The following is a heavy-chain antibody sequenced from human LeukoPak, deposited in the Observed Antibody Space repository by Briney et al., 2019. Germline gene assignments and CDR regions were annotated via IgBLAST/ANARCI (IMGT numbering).Heavy chain of an antibody. CDR3: ARGGYDSDFDY. J-gene: IGHJ4*02. Sequence: SETLSLTCTVSGGSISSGDYYWSWIRLPPGKGLEWIAYIYFTGRTQYNPSLKSRVTISEDTSKNQFSLRLSSVTPADTAVYYCARGGYDSDFDYWGQGTLVTVSS. V-gene: IGHV4-61*08. CDR1: GGSISSGDYY. CDR2: IYFTGRT. D-gene: IGHD3-3*01.